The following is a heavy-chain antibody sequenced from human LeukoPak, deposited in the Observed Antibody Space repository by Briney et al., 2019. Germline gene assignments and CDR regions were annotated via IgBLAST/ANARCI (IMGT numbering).Heavy chain of an antibody. J-gene: IGHJ3*01. CDR3: ARGLHTRSSGRRFDVFEL. V-gene: IGHV4-59*01. Sequence: PSETLSLTCTVSGGSISSYYWSWIRQSPGKGLECIGYIHYTGSTNYNPSLKSRATISVDTSKNQFSLKLRSVTAADTAVYYCARGLHTRSSGRRFDVFELWGQGTMVIVSS. CDR1: GGSISSYY. D-gene: IGHD6-6*01. CDR2: IHYTGST.